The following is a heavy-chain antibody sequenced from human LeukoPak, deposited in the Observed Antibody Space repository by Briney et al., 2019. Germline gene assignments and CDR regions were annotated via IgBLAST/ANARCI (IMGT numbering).Heavy chain of an antibody. CDR1: GYIFTNYW. D-gene: IGHD3-22*01. CDR2: TLPGDSDT. V-gene: IGHV5-51*01. CDR3: ARQGAGASYYDPTGLPRGAFDS. Sequence: GESLKISCRASGYIFTNYWIAWVRWMPGEGLQWMGITLPGDSDTRYSPSFRGQVTISAETSTRTAYLQWTSLRASDSAIYCARQGAGASYYDPTGLPRGAFDSWGQGTTVTVSS. J-gene: IGHJ3*02.